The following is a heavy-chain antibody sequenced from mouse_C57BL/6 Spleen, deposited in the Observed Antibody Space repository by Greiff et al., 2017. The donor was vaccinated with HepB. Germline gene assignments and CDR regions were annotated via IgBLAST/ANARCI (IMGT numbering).Heavy chain of an antibody. V-gene: IGHV5-6*01. CDR2: ISSGGSYT. D-gene: IGHD2-4*01. CDR1: GFTFSSYG. J-gene: IGHJ2*01. CDR3: ARQGDYVDD. Sequence: EVQVVESGGDLVKPGGSLKLSCAASGFTFSSYGMSWVRQTPDKRLEWVATISSGGSYTYYPDSVKGRFTISRDNAKNTLYLQMSSLKSEDTAMYYCARQGDYVDDWGQGTTRTVSS.